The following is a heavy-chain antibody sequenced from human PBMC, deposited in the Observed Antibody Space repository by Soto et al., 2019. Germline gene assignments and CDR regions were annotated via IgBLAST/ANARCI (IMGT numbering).Heavy chain of an antibody. D-gene: IGHD3-3*01. CDR3: ARGDELRFLEWPLEGGPYYFDY. Sequence: ASVKVSCKASGYTFTSYGISWVRQAPGQGLEWMGWISAYNGNTNYAQKLQGRVTMTTDTSTSTAYMGLRSLRSDDTAVYYCARGDELRFLEWPLEGGPYYFDYWGQGTLVTVSS. J-gene: IGHJ4*02. CDR2: ISAYNGNT. CDR1: GYTFTSYG. V-gene: IGHV1-18*01.